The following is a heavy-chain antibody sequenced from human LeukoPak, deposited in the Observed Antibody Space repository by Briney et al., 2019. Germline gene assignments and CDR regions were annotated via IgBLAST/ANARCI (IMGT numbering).Heavy chain of an antibody. CDR3: ARSRYTSSWYSLDWFDP. V-gene: IGHV4-38-2*02. CDR2: IYHSGST. Sequence: PSETLSLTCTVSGYSISSGYYWGWIRQPPGKGLEWIGSIYHSGSTYYNPSLKSRVTISVDTSKNQFSLKLSSVTAADTAVYYCARSRYTSSWYSLDWFDPWGQGTLVTVSS. CDR1: GYSISSGYY. D-gene: IGHD6-13*01. J-gene: IGHJ5*02.